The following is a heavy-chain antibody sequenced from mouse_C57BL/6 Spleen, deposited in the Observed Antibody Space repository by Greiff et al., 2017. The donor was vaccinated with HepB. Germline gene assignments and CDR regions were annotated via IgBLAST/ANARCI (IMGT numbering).Heavy chain of an antibody. CDR1: GFTFSDYG. CDR3: ARDYGSSYWYFDV. J-gene: IGHJ1*03. CDR2: ISSGSSTI. D-gene: IGHD1-1*01. Sequence: EVHLVESGGGLVKPGGSLKLSCAASGFTFSDYGMHWVRQAPEKGLEWVAYISSGSSTIYYAHTVKGRFTISRDNAKNTLFLQMTSLRSEATAMYYCARDYGSSYWYFDVWGTGTTVTVSS. V-gene: IGHV5-17*01.